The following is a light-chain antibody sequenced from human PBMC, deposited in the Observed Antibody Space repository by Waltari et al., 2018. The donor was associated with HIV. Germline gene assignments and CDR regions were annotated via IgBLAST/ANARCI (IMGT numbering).Light chain of an antibody. J-gene: IGKJ2*01. V-gene: IGKV1-5*03. Sequence: DIQMTQSPSTLSASVGDRVTITCRASPSISTWCAWYQQKPGKAPKVLIYKASTLEFGAPSSFSGSGSGTEFTLTISSLHPDDFATYYCQQYHSYPYTFGQGTHLEIK. CDR3: QQYHSYPYT. CDR1: PSISTW. CDR2: KAS.